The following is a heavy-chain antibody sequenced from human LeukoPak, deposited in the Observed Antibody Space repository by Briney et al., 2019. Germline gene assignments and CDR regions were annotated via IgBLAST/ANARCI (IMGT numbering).Heavy chain of an antibody. Sequence: GESLRLSCVGSGFTFRNYAMHWVRQAPGKGLECVAFISYDGSKKYYVDSVKGRFTISRDDSKSTLYLQMNSLRAEDTAVYYCARERTGYYMAVWGKGTTVTVSS. J-gene: IGHJ6*03. CDR3: ARERTGYYMAV. CDR1: GFTFRNYA. D-gene: IGHD1-14*01. V-gene: IGHV3-30*02. CDR2: ISYDGSKK.